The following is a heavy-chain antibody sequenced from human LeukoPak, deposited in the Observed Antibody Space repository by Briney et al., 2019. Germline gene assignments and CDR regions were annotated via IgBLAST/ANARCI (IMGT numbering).Heavy chain of an antibody. Sequence: GGSLRLSCGASGFTFSSYGMHWVRQAPGKGLEWVAFIRFDESNKYDADSVKGRFTISRDNSKNTLYLQMNSLRAEDTAVYFCAKDSLNWFGESISWGQGTLVTVSS. CDR3: AKDSLNWFGESIS. CDR2: IRFDESNK. V-gene: IGHV3-30*02. D-gene: IGHD3-10*01. CDR1: GFTFSSYG. J-gene: IGHJ5*02.